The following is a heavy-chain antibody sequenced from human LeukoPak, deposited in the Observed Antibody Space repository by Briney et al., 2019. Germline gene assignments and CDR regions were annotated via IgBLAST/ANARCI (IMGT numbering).Heavy chain of an antibody. CDR3: ARGNILSGYCFDF. CDR2: IHYTGGT. J-gene: IGHJ4*02. CDR1: GFTFSSYT. V-gene: IGHV4-34*01. Sequence: GSLTLSCAASGFTFSSYTISWIRQAPGKGLEWVGEIHYTGGTSYNPSLKSRATISIDTSRNQLSLKLSSVTAADAAVYYCARGNILSGYCFDFWGQGALVTVSS. D-gene: IGHD3-9*01.